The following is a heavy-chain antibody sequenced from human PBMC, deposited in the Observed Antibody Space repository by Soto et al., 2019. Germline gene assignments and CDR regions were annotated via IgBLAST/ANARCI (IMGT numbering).Heavy chain of an antibody. D-gene: IGHD2-21*02. V-gene: IGHV3-33*01. J-gene: IGHJ1*01. CDR2: IWYDGSNK. CDR3: ARDRVYSGGDCYQEYFPH. Sequence: QVQLVESGGGVVQPGRSLRLSCAASGFTFSSYGMHWVRQAPGKGLEWVAVIWYDGSNKYYADSVKGRFTISRDNSKNTLYLQMNSLRAEDTAVYYCARDRVYSGGDCYQEYFPHWGQGTLVTVSS. CDR1: GFTFSSYG.